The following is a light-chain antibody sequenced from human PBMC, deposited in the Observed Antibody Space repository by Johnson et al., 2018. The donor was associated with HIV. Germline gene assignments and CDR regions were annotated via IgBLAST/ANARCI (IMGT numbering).Light chain of an antibody. Sequence: QSVLTQPPSVSAAPGQKVTIACSGSSSNIGNNYVSWYQCLPGTAPKLLIFENNKRPSGIPDRFSGSKSGTSATLGVTGLQTGDEADYYCGTWDSSLSAYVFGPGTKVTVL. CDR3: GTWDSSLSAYV. J-gene: IGLJ1*01. V-gene: IGLV1-51*02. CDR2: ENN. CDR1: SSNIGNNY.